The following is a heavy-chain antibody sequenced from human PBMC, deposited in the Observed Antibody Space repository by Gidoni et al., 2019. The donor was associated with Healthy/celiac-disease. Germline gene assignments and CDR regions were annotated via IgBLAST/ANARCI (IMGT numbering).Heavy chain of an antibody. CDR3: ARWVISESWYFDL. V-gene: IGHV4-39*01. CDR1: GGSISSSSYY. J-gene: IGHJ2*01. D-gene: IGHD2-21*01. CDR2: IYYSGST. Sequence: QLQLQESGPGLVKPSETLSLTCTVSGGSISSSSYYWGWIRQPPGKGLEWIGSIYYSGSTYYNPSLKSRVTISVDTSKNQFSLKLSSVTAADTAVYYCARWVISESWYFDLWGRGTLVTVSS.